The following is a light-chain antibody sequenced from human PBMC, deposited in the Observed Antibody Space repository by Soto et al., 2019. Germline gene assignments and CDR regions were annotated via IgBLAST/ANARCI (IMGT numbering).Light chain of an antibody. Sequence: QSALTQPASVSGAPGQSITISCTGTSSDVGGYNYVSWYQQHPGKAPKLMIYEVSNRPSGVSNRFFGSKSGNTASLTISGLQAEEEADYYCSSYTSSSTLVVFGGGTKLTV. CDR2: EVS. CDR1: SSDVGGYNY. J-gene: IGLJ2*01. CDR3: SSYTSSSTLVV. V-gene: IGLV2-14*01.